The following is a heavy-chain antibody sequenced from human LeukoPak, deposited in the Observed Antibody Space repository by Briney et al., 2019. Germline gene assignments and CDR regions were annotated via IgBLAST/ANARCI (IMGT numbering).Heavy chain of an antibody. D-gene: IGHD3-22*01. J-gene: IGHJ4*02. V-gene: IGHV3-23*01. CDR2: ISGSGGST. Sequence: GGSLRLSCAASGFTFSSYAMSWVRQAPGKGLEWVSAISGSGGSTYYADSVKGRFTISRDNSKNTLYLQMNSLRAEDTPVYSCAPKGVHYYEGLDYWGQGTLVTVSS. CDR3: APKGVHYYEGLDY. CDR1: GFTFSSYA.